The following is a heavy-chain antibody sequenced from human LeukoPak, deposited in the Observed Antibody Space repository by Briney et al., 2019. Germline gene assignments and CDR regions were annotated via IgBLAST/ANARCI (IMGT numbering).Heavy chain of an antibody. V-gene: IGHV4-4*07. CDR2: IYTSGST. Sequence: SETLSLTCTVSGRSISSYYWSWIRQPAGKGLEWIGRIYTSGSTNYNPSLKRRVTMSVDTSKNQFSLKLSSVTAADTAVYYCARVDKTAMVSYWGQGTLVTVSS. CDR3: ARVDKTAMVSY. D-gene: IGHD5-18*01. J-gene: IGHJ4*02. CDR1: GRSISSYY.